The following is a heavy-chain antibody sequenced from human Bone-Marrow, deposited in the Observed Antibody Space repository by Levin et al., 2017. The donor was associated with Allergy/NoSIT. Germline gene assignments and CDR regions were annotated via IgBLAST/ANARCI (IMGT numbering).Heavy chain of an antibody. D-gene: IGHD6-19*01. J-gene: IGHJ4*02. CDR3: AKDTPMPNTNGWSGNCFDA. V-gene: IGHV3-23*01. Sequence: AGGSLRLSCTASGFTFSSYAMSWVRQAPGKGLEWVSTITGHSRSIHYADSVKGRFTISRDNSKNTLFLQMNSLRAEDTAMYYCAKDTPMPNTNGWSGNCFDAWGQGTLVTVSS. CDR2: ITGHSRSI. CDR1: GFTFSSYA.